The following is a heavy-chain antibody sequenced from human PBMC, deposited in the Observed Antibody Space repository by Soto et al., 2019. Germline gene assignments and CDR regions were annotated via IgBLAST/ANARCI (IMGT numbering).Heavy chain of an antibody. CDR3: ASYDSSGYYPDY. Sequence: SVKVSCKASGGTFSSYAISWVRQAPGQGLEWMGGIIPIFGTANYAQEFQGRVTITADKSTSTAYMELSSLRSEDTAVYYCASYDSSGYYPDYWGQGTLVTVSS. CDR2: IIPIFGTA. V-gene: IGHV1-69*06. D-gene: IGHD3-22*01. CDR1: GGTFSSYA. J-gene: IGHJ4*02.